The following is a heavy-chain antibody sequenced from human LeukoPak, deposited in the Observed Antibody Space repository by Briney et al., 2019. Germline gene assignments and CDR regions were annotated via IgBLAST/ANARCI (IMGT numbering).Heavy chain of an antibody. Sequence: GSLRLSCAASGFTFSNAWMSWVRQAPGKGLEWVGRIKSKTDGGTTDYAAPVKGRFTISRDDSKNTLYLQMNSLKTEDTAVYYCTTDLMVVVVAATRVAFDIWGQGTMVTVSS. CDR1: GFTFSNAW. D-gene: IGHD2-15*01. CDR3: TTDLMVVVVAATRVAFDI. J-gene: IGHJ3*02. V-gene: IGHV3-15*01. CDR2: IKSKTDGGTT.